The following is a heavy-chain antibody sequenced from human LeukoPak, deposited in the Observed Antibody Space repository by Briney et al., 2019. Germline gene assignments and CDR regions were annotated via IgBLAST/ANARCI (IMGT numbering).Heavy chain of an antibody. D-gene: IGHD6-19*01. CDR1: GFTFNRDW. CDR2: IKEDGSEK. Sequence: PGGSLRLSCTASGFTFNRDWTAWVRQAPGKGLEWVANIKEDGSEKNYVDSVKGRFTISRDNAENSVYLQMNDLRAEDTGVYYCVTKEPSTSGWSYWGQGTLVTVS. CDR3: VTKEPSTSGWSY. V-gene: IGHV3-7*01. J-gene: IGHJ4*02.